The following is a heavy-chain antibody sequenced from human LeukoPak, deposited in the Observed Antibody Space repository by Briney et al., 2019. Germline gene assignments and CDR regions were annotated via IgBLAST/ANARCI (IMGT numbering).Heavy chain of an antibody. V-gene: IGHV3-23*01. CDR3: AKGQVITSNLDS. CDR1: GFSVNTYA. CDR2: ISGGVGTT. D-gene: IGHD2/OR15-2a*01. J-gene: IGHJ4*02. Sequence: GGSLRLSCAASGFSVNTYAMFWIRQAPGKGLEWVSGISGGVGTTYYADSVKGRFTISRDSSKNTLYLQMNSLRAEDTAVYYCAKGQVITSNLDSWGQGTLVTVSS.